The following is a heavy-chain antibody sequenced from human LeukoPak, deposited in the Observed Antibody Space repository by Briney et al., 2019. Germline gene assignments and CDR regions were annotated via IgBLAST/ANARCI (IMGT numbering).Heavy chain of an antibody. V-gene: IGHV4-34*01. J-gene: IGHJ4*02. CDR1: GGSFSGYY. CDR2: INHSGST. CDR3: ARGGLFSDY. Sequence: PSETLSLTCAVYGGSFSGYYWSWVRQPPGKGLEWIGEINHSGSTNYNPSLKSRVTISVDTSKNQFSLKLSSVTAADTAVYYCARGGLFSDYWGQGTLVTVSS. D-gene: IGHD3-10*02.